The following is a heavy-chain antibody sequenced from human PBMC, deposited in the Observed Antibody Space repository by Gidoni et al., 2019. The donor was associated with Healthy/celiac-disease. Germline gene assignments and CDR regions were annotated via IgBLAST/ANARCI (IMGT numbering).Heavy chain of an antibody. CDR2: INPNSGGT. D-gene: IGHD2-2*01. J-gene: IGHJ6*02. CDR1: GYTFTGYY. CDR3: AREPTPAATYYYYGMDV. Sequence: QVQLVQSGAEVKKPGASVKIPCKASGYTFTGYYMHWVRQAPGQGLEWMGWINPNSGGTNYAQKFQGRVTMTRDTSISTAYMELSRLRSDDTAVYYCAREPTPAATYYYYGMDVWGQGTTVTVSS. V-gene: IGHV1-2*02.